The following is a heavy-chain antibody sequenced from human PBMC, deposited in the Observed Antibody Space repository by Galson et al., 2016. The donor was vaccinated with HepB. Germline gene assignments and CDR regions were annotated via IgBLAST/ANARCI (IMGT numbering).Heavy chain of an antibody. Sequence: QSGAEVKKPGASVKVSCKASGYTFTGYYMHWVRHAPGQGLTLMGRIIPLLGTADYIQKFQGRLTLTADESTSTAYLELRNLRSEDTAVYYCATHFRDSSGYGALDIWGQGTLVTVSP. J-gene: IGHJ4*02. D-gene: IGHD3-22*01. CDR3: ATHFRDSSGYGALDI. CDR2: IIPLLGTA. CDR1: GYTFTGYY. V-gene: IGHV1-69*11.